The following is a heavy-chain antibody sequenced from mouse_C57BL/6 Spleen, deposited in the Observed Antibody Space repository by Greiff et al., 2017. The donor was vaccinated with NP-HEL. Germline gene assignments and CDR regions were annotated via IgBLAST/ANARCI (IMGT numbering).Heavy chain of an antibody. D-gene: IGHD3-3*01. Sequence: EVKLQESGPGLVKPSQPLSLTCSVTGYSITSGYYWNWIRQFPGNKLEWMGYISYDGSNNYNPSLKNRISITRDTSKNQFFLKLNSVTTEDTATYYCASALSRDFDYWGQGTTLTVSS. V-gene: IGHV3-6*01. CDR1: GYSITSGYY. J-gene: IGHJ2*01. CDR2: ISYDGSN. CDR3: ASALSRDFDY.